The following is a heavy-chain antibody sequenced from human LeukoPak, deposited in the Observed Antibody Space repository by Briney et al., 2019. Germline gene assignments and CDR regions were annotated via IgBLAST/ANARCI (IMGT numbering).Heavy chain of an antibody. J-gene: IGHJ4*02. Sequence: SETLSLICTVSGGSISSSTYYWDWIRQPPGRGLEWIGSIYYSGSTYYNPSLKSRVTISVDTSKNQFSLKLSSVTAADTAVYYCARRSYYNRFDYWGQGTLVTVSS. CDR3: ARRSYYNRFDY. CDR1: GGSISSSTYY. V-gene: IGHV4-39*01. D-gene: IGHD3-10*01. CDR2: IYYSGST.